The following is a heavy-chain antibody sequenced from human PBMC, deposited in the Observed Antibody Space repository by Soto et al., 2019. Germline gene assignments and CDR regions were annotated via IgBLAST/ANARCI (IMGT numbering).Heavy chain of an antibody. Sequence: SVKVSCKASGYTFTSYYMYWVRQAPGQGVEWMGIINPSGGSTSYAQKFQGRVTMTRDTSTSTDYMERSRLRSEATAVYYCARVGGKVCFEYWGQRTLVTVSS. J-gene: IGHJ4*02. CDR2: INPSGGST. CDR3: ARVGGKVCFEY. D-gene: IGHD3-16*01. CDR1: GYTFTSYY. V-gene: IGHV1-46*01.